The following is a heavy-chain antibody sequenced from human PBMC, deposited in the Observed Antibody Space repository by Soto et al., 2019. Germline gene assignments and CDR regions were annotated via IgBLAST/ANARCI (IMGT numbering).Heavy chain of an antibody. J-gene: IGHJ4*02. CDR1: GFPFSSYG. CDR3: AGGQYYFDY. V-gene: IGHV3-30*03. Sequence: QVQLVESGGGVVQPGRSLRLSCAASGFPFSSYGMHWVRQAPGKGLEWVAHISYDGSNKHYTDSVKGRFTISRDNSKNMLYLQMSGLRAEETDVYYCAGGQYYFDYCGQGTRVSVSS. CDR2: ISYDGSNK. D-gene: IGHD2-15*01.